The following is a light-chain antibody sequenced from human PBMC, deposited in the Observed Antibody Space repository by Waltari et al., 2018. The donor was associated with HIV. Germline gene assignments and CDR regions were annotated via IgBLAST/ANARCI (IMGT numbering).Light chain of an antibody. CDR3: QSYDSSVTVV. V-gene: IGLV1-40*01. Sequence: RVIISCTGNNSNIGANYNVHWYQQIPGTAPKVLIYNNNNRPAGVPDRFSGSRSGTFAFLAISGLQTEDEADYYCQSYDSSVTVVFGGGTKVTVL. CDR2: NNN. CDR1: NSNIGANYN. J-gene: IGLJ3*02.